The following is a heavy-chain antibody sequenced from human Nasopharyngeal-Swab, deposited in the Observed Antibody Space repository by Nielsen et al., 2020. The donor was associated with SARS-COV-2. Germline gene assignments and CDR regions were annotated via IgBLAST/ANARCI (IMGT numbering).Heavy chain of an antibody. Sequence: GGSLRLSCTASGFSFVDYAMGWFRQAPGKGLEWIAFIRSNIHGGTTEYAASVRGRFVMSRDDSKLIAYLLLNSLKTEDTGVYYCIRVLVAAGPMLDYWGQGTLVTVSS. CDR2: IRSNIHGGTT. J-gene: IGHJ4*02. CDR3: IRVLVAAGPMLDY. CDR1: GFSFVDYA. D-gene: IGHD6-13*01. V-gene: IGHV3-49*03.